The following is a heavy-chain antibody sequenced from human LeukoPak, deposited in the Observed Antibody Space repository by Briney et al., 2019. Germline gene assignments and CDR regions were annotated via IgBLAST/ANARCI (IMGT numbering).Heavy chain of an antibody. D-gene: IGHD3-10*01. Sequence: PSETLSLTCTVSGGSISSGDYYWSWIRQPPGKGLEWIGYIYYTGSTDYNPFLKSRVTISVDTSKNQFSLKLSSMTAADTAVYYCTSGYYYGSGVIPRPPDYWGQGTLVTVSS. V-gene: IGHV4-30-4*08. CDR3: TSGYYYGSGVIPRPPDY. CDR2: IYYTGST. CDR1: GGSISSGDYY. J-gene: IGHJ4*02.